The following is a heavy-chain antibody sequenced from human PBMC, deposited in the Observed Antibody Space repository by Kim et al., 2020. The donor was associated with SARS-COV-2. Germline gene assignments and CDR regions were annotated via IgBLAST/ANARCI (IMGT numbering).Heavy chain of an antibody. CDR1: GGSITRYA. CDR3: ARGVGLLRESSYDYYGLDV. V-gene: IGHV1-69*13. Sequence: SVKVSCKASGGSITRYAISWVRQAPGQGLEWIGGIIPMFGTANYAQQFQGRVTITADESTNIVYMDLSSLRSDDTAVYYCARGVGLLRESSYDYYGLDVWGQGTTVTVSS. J-gene: IGHJ6*02. D-gene: IGHD2-15*01. CDR2: IIPMFGTA.